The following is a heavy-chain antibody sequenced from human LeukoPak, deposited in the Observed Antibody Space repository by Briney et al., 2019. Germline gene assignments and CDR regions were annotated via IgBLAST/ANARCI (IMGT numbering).Heavy chain of an antibody. CDR2: ISGSGGST. J-gene: IGHJ4*02. CDR3: AKDFWGVVTAVGYYFDY. D-gene: IGHD2-21*02. V-gene: IGHV3-23*01. Sequence: GGSLRLSCAASGFTFSSYAMSWVRQAPGKGLEWVSAISGSGGSTYYADSVKGRFTISRDNSKNTLYLQMNSLRAEDTAVYYCAKDFWGVVTAVGYYFDYWGQGTLVTVSS. CDR1: GFTFSSYA.